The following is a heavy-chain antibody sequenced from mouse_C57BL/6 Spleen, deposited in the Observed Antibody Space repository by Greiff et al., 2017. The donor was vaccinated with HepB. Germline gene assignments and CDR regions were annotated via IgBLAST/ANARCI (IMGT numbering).Heavy chain of an antibody. CDR3: ARQQLRLLVDYAMDY. D-gene: IGHD3-2*02. Sequence: QVQLKQPGAELVMPGASVKLSCKASGYTFTSYWMHWVKQRPGQGLEWIGEIDPSDSYTNYNQKFKGKSTLTVDKSSSTAYMQLSSLTSEDSAVYYCARQQLRLLVDYAMDYWGQGTSVTVSS. J-gene: IGHJ4*01. CDR1: GYTFTSYW. CDR2: IDPSDSYT. V-gene: IGHV1-69*01.